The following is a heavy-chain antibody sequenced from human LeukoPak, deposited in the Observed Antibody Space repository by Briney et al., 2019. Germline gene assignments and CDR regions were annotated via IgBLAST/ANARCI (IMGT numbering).Heavy chain of an antibody. Sequence: ASVKVSCKASGYTFTRYDINWVRQATGQGLEWMGWMNPKSGNTGHAQKFQGRVTITRDTSISTVYMELSSLRSEDTAVYFCARSGPYSGSNEGLGVYYYYYMDVWGKGTTVTVSS. J-gene: IGHJ6*03. CDR3: ARSGPYSGSNEGLGVYYYYYMDV. D-gene: IGHD1-26*01. CDR1: GYTFTRYD. CDR2: MNPKSGNT. V-gene: IGHV1-8*03.